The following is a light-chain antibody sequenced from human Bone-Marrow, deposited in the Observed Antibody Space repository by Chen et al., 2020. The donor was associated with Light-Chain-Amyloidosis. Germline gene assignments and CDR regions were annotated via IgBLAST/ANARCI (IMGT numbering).Light chain of an antibody. V-gene: IGLV3-21*02. J-gene: IGLJ3*02. CDR1: NIGSTC. CDR3: QVWDRSSDRPV. CDR2: DDS. Sequence: SYVLTQPSSVSVAPGQTATIACGGNNIGSTCVHWYQQTQGQAPLLVVYDDSDRPSGIPERLSGSNSGNTATLTISRVEAGDEADYYCQVWDRSSDRPVFGGGTKLTVL.